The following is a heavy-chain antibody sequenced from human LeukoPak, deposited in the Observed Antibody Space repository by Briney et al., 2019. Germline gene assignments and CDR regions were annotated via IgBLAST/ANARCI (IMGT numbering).Heavy chain of an antibody. CDR1: GDSISSGDYY. CDR2: ISSSGST. CDR3: AREAKLGLLWFGESVEY. D-gene: IGHD3-10*01. Sequence: SETLSLTCTVSGDSISSGDYYWSWIRQPAGKGLEWIGRISSSGSTYYNLSLKSRVTISVDTSKNQFSLKLSSVTAADTAVYYCAREAKLGLLWFGESVEYWGQGTLVTVSS. V-gene: IGHV4-61*02. J-gene: IGHJ4*02.